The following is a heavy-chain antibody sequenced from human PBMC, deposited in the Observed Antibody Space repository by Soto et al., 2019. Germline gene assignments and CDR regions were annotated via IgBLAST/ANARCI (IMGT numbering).Heavy chain of an antibody. Sequence: SETLSLTCTVSGGSISSYYWSWIRQPAGKGLEWIGRIYTSGSTNYNPSLKRRVTMSVDTSTNQFSLKLSSVTAADTAVYYCAREPNYYDSSGTFDYWGQGTLVTVSS. V-gene: IGHV4-4*07. D-gene: IGHD3-22*01. J-gene: IGHJ4*02. CDR3: AREPNYYDSSGTFDY. CDR1: GGSISSYY. CDR2: IYTSGST.